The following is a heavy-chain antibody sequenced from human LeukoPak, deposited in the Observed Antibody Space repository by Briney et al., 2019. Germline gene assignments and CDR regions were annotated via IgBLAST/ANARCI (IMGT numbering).Heavy chain of an antibody. CDR2: TRYDGSNE. CDR3: ARGHYYGSGGYRYYMDV. J-gene: IGHJ6*03. CDR1: GFTFNTYG. D-gene: IGHD3-10*01. V-gene: IGHV3-30*02. Sequence: PGGSLRLSCVASGFTFNTYGMHWVRQAPGKGLEWVAFTRYDGSNEYYADSVKGRSTISRDNSKNTLYLQMNSLRAEDTAVYYCARGHYYGSGGYRYYMDVWGKGTTVTVSS.